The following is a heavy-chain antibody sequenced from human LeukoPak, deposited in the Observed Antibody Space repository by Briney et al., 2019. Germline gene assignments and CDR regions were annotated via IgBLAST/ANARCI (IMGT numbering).Heavy chain of an antibody. CDR1: GYTFTSYG. CDR2: INPSGGST. Sequence: ASVKVSCKASGYTFTSYGISWVRQAPGQGLEWMGIINPSGGSTSYAQKFQGRVTMTRDTSTSTVYMELSSLRSEDTGVYYCARGLGSGSYYGTWGQGTLVTVSS. V-gene: IGHV1-46*01. D-gene: IGHD3-10*01. CDR3: ARGLGSGSYYGT. J-gene: IGHJ5*02.